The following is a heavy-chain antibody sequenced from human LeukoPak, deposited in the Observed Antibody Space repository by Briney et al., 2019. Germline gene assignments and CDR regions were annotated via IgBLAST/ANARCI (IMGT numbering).Heavy chain of an antibody. CDR2: IVVGSGNT. CDR3: AAVYCGTDFYSGYDCDY. V-gene: IGHV1-58*02. CDR1: GFTFTRSA. D-gene: IGHD5-12*01. Sequence: ASVKVSCKASGFTFTRSAMQWVRQARGQRLEWIGWIVVGSGNTNYAQKFQERVTITRDMSTSTAYMELSSLRSEDTAVYYCAAVYCGTDFYSGYDCDYWGQGTLVTVSS. J-gene: IGHJ4*02.